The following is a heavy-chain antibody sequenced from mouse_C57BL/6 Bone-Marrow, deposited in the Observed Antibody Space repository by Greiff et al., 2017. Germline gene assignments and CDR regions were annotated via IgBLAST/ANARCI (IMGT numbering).Heavy chain of an antibody. CDR2: ISSGSSTI. V-gene: IGHV5-17*01. Sequence: EVKLVESGGGLVKPGGSLKLSCAASGFTFSDYGMHWVRQAPEKGLEWVAYISSGSSTIYYAATVKGRFTISRDNAKNTLFLQMTSLRSEDTAMYYCADDYDWFAYWGQGTLVTVSA. J-gene: IGHJ3*01. D-gene: IGHD2-4*01. CDR1: GFTFSDYG. CDR3: ADDYDWFAY.